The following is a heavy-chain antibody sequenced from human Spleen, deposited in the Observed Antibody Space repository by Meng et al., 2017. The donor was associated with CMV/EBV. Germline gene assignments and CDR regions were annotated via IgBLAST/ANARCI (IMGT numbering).Heavy chain of an antibody. CDR1: GGSLSSGSHY. V-gene: IGHV4-31*02. Sequence: VSGGSLSSGSHYWSWLRQHPGKGLEWIGEINHSGSTNYNPSLKSRVTISVDTSKNQFSLKLSSVTAADTAVYYCARGYSGSPGVDYWGQGTLVTVSS. CDR3: ARGYSGSPGVDY. D-gene: IGHD1-26*01. J-gene: IGHJ4*02. CDR2: INHSGST.